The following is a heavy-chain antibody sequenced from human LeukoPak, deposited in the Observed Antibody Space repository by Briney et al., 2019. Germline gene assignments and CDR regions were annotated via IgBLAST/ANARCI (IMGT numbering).Heavy chain of an antibody. CDR2: IYYSGST. Sequence: SETLSLTCTVSGGSISSSSYYWGWIRQPPGKGLEWIGSIYYSGSTYYNPSLKSRVTISVDTSKNQFSLKLSSVTAADTAIYYCARCQWLAFDSWGQGTLVTVSS. D-gene: IGHD6-19*01. J-gene: IGHJ4*02. CDR3: ARCQWLAFDS. CDR1: GGSISSSSYY. V-gene: IGHV4-39*07.